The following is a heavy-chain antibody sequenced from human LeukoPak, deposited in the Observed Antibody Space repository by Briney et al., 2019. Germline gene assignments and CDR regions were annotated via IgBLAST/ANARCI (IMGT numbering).Heavy chain of an antibody. Sequence: GGSLRLSCTGSPLTFSSYSLNWVRQAPGKGLEWVASITTSSRYIYYADSVKGRFTISRDNAKNSLYLQMNSLRVEDTAVYYCASPEWLPDSIDIWGQGTKVTVSS. CDR3: ASPEWLPDSIDI. V-gene: IGHV3-21*01. J-gene: IGHJ3*02. CDR2: ITTSSRYI. D-gene: IGHD3-3*01. CDR1: PLTFSSYS.